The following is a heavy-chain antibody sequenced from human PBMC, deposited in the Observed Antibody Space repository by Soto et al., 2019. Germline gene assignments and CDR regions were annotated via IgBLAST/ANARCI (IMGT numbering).Heavy chain of an antibody. CDR3: ARETPAPSDYYYGMDV. CDR2: ISSSGSTI. CDR1: GFNVMSYW. D-gene: IGHD2-2*01. Sequence: PGGSLRLSCAVSGFNVMSYWMSWVRQAPGKGLEWVSYISSSGSTIYYADSVKGRFTISRDNAKNSLYLQMNSLRAEDTAVYYCARETPAPSDYYYGMDVWGQGTTVTVSS. V-gene: IGHV3-48*03. J-gene: IGHJ6*02.